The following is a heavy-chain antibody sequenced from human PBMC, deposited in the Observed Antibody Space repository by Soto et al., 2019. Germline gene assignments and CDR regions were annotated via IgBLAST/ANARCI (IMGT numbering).Heavy chain of an antibody. Sequence: SETLSLTCTVSGGSISSYYWSWIRQPPGKGLEWIGYIYYSGSTNYNPSLKSRVTISVDTSENQFSLKLSSVTAADTAVYYCARESPDKMTTVTMSAGNYYMDVWGKGTTVTVSS. CDR2: IYYSGST. V-gene: IGHV4-59*01. J-gene: IGHJ6*03. CDR3: ARESPDKMTTVTMSAGNYYMDV. CDR1: GGSISSYY. D-gene: IGHD4-17*01.